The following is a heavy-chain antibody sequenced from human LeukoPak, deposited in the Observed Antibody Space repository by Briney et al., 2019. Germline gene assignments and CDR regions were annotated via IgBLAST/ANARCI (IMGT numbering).Heavy chain of an antibody. CDR3: ARTAIGYSDSSGYYFDY. CDR1: GFTFSSYS. V-gene: IGHV3-21*01. Sequence: PGGSLRLSCAASGFTFSSYSMNWVRQAPGKGLEWVSSIGGRNGYIYYANSVKGRFTISRDIAKNSLYLQMNGLRAEDTAVYYCARTAIGYSDSSGYYFDYWGQGTLVTVSS. D-gene: IGHD3-22*01. CDR2: IGGRNGYI. J-gene: IGHJ4*02.